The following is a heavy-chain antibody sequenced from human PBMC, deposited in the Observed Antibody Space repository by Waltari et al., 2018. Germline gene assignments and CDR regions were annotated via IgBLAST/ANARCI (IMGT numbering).Heavy chain of an antibody. J-gene: IGHJ4*02. V-gene: IGHV2-5*02. CDR2: IYWDNDK. CDR3: AHRALADTAMGWDFGSWDY. D-gene: IGHD5-18*01. Sequence: QITLKESGPTLLKPTQTLTVTCSFSGFSLTTTGVGVGWIRQPPGKALEWLAVIYWDNDKRYSPSLRNRLTITKDTSKDQVFLTMTNVDPVDTATYFCAHRALADTAMGWDFGSWDYWGQGALVTVSS. CDR1: GFSLTTTGVG.